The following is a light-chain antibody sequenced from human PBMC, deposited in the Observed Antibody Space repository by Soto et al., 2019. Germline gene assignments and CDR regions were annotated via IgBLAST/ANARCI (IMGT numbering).Light chain of an antibody. J-gene: IGLJ3*02. CDR3: AAWDVDSLSGV. V-gene: IGLV1-44*01. CDR2: SDN. CDR1: NSNIGSNT. Sequence: QSVLTQPPSASGTPGQRVTIFCFGSNSNIGSNTVNWYQQLPRTAPKLLIYSDNQRPSGVPDRFSGSKSGTSASLAISGLQSEDEADYYCAAWDVDSLSGVFGGGTKLTVL.